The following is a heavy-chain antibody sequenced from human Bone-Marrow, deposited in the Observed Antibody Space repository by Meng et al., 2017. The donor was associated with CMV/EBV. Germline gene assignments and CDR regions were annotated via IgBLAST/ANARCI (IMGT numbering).Heavy chain of an antibody. V-gene: IGHV3-23*01. CDR3: AKSRNGYGGEDH. CDR2: ISDSGGNT. CDR1: GFTVSSNY. D-gene: IGHD5-12*01. J-gene: IGHJ4*02. Sequence: GESLKISCAVSGFTVSSNYMSWVRQAPGKGLEWVSTISDSGGNTYYPDSVKGRFTISRDNSNKTVYLQMNRLRAEDTAIYYCAKSRNGYGGEDHWGQGMLVTVSS.